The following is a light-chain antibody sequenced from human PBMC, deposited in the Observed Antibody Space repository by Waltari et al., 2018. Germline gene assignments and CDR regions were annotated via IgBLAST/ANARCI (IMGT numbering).Light chain of an antibody. Sequence: DIVMTQSPLSLPVTPGEPASISCKSSQSLLHSNGYNYLGWYLQKPGQSPQLLIYLGSNRASGVPDRFSGSGSGTDFTLKISRLEAEDVGVYFCMHSLQTPWTFGQGTRVEIE. CDR1: QSLLHSNGYNY. V-gene: IGKV2-28*01. J-gene: IGKJ1*01. CDR2: LGS. CDR3: MHSLQTPWT.